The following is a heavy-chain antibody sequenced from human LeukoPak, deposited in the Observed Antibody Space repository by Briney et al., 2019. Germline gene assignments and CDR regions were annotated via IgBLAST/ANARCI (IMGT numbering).Heavy chain of an antibody. CDR2: IGTAGDT. CDR1: GFTFSSYD. Sequence: GGSLRLSCAASGFTFSSYDMHWVRQATGKGLEWVSAIGTAGDTYYPGSVKGRFTISRENAKNSLYLQMNSLRAGDTAVYYCARDLEGYGMDVWGQGATVTVSS. V-gene: IGHV3-13*01. J-gene: IGHJ6*02. CDR3: ARDLEGYGMDV.